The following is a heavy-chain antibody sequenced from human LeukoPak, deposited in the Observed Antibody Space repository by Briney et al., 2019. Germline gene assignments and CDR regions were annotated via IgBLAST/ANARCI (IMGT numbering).Heavy chain of an antibody. CDR2: IYYSGST. CDR1: GGSISSYY. CDR3: ASLGYCSGGSCYHDAFDI. D-gene: IGHD2-15*01. Sequence: SETLSLTCTVSGGSISSYYWSWIRQPPGRGLEWIGYIYYSGSTNYNPSLKSRVTISVDTSKNQFSLKLSSVTAADTAMYYCASLGYCSGGSCYHDAFDIWGQGTMVTISS. J-gene: IGHJ3*02. V-gene: IGHV4-59*01.